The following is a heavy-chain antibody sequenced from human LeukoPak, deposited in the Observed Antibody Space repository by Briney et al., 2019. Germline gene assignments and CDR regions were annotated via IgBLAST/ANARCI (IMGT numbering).Heavy chain of an antibody. CDR3: ARVRYYDSSGLFDY. V-gene: IGHV3-74*01. Sequence: GGSLRLSCAASGFTFSNYWMHWVRQAPGKGLVWVSRINSDGINTSYADSVKGRFTISRDNAKNSLCLQMNSLRAEDTAVYYCARVRYYDSSGLFDYWGQGTLVTVSS. CDR2: INSDGINT. D-gene: IGHD3-22*01. J-gene: IGHJ4*02. CDR1: GFTFSNYW.